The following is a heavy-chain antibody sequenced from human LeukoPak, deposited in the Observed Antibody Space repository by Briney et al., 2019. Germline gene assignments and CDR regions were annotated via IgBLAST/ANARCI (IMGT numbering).Heavy chain of an antibody. Sequence: SETLSLTCAVSGGSISSGGYSWRWIRQPPGKGLEWIGYIYHSGSTYYNPSLKSRVTISVDRSKNQFSLKLSSVNAADTAVFYCARVILTGYYGNWFDPWGQGTLVTVSS. D-gene: IGHD3-9*01. V-gene: IGHV4-30-2*01. CDR1: GGSISSGGYS. CDR2: IYHSGST. CDR3: ARVILTGYYGNWFDP. J-gene: IGHJ5*02.